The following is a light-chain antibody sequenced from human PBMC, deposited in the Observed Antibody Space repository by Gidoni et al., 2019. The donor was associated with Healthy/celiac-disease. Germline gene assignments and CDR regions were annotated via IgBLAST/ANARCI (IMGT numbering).Light chain of an antibody. V-gene: IGLV1-44*01. CDR3: AAWDDSLNGPWV. CDR2: SNN. CDR1: SSNIGSNT. Sequence: QSVLTQPPSASGTPGQRVTISCSVSSSNIGSNTVNWYQQLPGTAPKLLIYSNNQRPSGFPDRFSGSKSGTSASLAISGLQSEDEADYYCAAWDDSLNGPWVFGGGTKLTVL. J-gene: IGLJ3*02.